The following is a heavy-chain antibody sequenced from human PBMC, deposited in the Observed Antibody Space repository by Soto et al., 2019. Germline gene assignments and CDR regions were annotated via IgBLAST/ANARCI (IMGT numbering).Heavy chain of an antibody. CDR1: GFTFSSYG. V-gene: IGHV3-33*01. Sequence: QVQLVESGGGVVQPGRSLRLSCAASGFTFSSYGMHWVRQAPGKGLEWVAVIWYDGSNKYYADSVKGRFTISRDNSKNTLYLQRNSLRAEDTAVYYCARAAIEGWYFDYWGQGTLVTVSS. J-gene: IGHJ4*02. CDR3: ARAAIEGWYFDY. CDR2: IWYDGSNK. D-gene: IGHD3-22*01.